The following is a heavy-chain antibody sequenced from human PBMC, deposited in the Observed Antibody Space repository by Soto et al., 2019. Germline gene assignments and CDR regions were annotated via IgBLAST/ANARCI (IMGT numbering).Heavy chain of an antibody. V-gene: IGHV3-30-3*01. CDR1: GFTFSSYA. CDR3: ARDPNAARREHYYYYGMDV. J-gene: IGHJ6*02. CDR2: ISYDGSNK. D-gene: IGHD6-6*01. Sequence: QVQLVESGGGVVKPGRSLRLSCAASGFTFSSYAMHWVRQAPGKGLEWVAVISYDGSNKYYADSVKGRFTISRDNSKNTLYLQMNSLRAEDTAVYYCARDPNAARREHYYYYGMDVWGQGTTVTVSS.